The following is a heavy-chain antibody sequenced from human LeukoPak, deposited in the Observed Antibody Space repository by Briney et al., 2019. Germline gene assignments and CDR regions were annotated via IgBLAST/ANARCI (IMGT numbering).Heavy chain of an antibody. CDR3: AKRTPHDY. V-gene: IGHV3-23*01. CDR2: IRGNGEP. J-gene: IGHJ4*02. CDR1: GLSFSSFA. Sequence: PGGSLRLSCAASGLSFSSFAMSWVRQGPGRGLEWVSSIRGNGEPFYADSVKGRFTISRDNSKNTLYLQMNSLRAEDTAVYYCAKRTPHDYWGQGTLVTVSS.